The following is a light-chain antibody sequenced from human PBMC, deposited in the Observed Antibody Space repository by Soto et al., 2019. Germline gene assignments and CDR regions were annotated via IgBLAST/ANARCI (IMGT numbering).Light chain of an antibody. V-gene: IGLV2-14*01. Sequence: SVLTQPASVSGSPGQSITICCTGTSSDVGGYNYVSWYQQHPGKAPKLMIYEVSNRPSGVSNRFSGSKSGNTASLTISGLQAEDEADYYCSSYTSSSTPPYVFGTGTKVTV. CDR2: EVS. J-gene: IGLJ1*01. CDR3: SSYTSSSTPPYV. CDR1: SSDVGGYNY.